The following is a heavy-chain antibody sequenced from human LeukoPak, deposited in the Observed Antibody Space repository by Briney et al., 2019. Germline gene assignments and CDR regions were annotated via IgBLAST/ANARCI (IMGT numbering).Heavy chain of an antibody. Sequence: GASVKVSCKVSGYTLTGLSMHWVRQAPGKGLEWMGGFDPEDGETIYAQKFQGRVTMTEDTSTDTAYMELSSLRSEDTAVYYCATLLSGYYDILTGYYEYFQHWGQGTLVTVSS. CDR1: GYTLTGLS. J-gene: IGHJ1*01. D-gene: IGHD3-9*01. CDR2: FDPEDGET. V-gene: IGHV1-24*01. CDR3: ATLLSGYYDILTGYYEYFQH.